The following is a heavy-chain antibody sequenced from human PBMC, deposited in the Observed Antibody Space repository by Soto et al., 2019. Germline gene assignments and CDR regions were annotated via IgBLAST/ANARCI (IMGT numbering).Heavy chain of an antibody. V-gene: IGHV1-69*11. Sequence: SVKVSCKASGGTFSSYAISWVRKAPGQGLEWMGRIIPFIGTANYAQKFQGRVTITADESTSTAYMELTSLRSEETAVYYCARAVITTVPASYYYGRDVWGQGTMVTASS. J-gene: IGHJ6*02. D-gene: IGHD4-4*01. CDR3: ARAVITTVPASYYYGRDV. CDR2: IIPFIGTA. CDR1: GGTFSSYA.